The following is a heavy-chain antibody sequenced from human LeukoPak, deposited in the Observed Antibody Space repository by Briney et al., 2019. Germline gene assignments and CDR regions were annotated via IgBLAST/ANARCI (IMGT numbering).Heavy chain of an antibody. V-gene: IGHV1-2*06. Sequence: GASVKVSCKASGYTFTGYYMHWVRQAPGQGLEWMGRINPNSGGTSYAQKFQGRVTMTRDTSISTAYMELSRLRSDDTAVYYCARKNWNYGVHYYYYMDVWGKGTTATVSS. CDR2: INPNSGGT. CDR3: ARKNWNYGVHYYYYMDV. CDR1: GYTFTGYY. J-gene: IGHJ6*03. D-gene: IGHD1-7*01.